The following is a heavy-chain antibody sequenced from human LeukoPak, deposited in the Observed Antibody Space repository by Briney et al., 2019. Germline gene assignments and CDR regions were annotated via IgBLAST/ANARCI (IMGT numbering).Heavy chain of an antibody. D-gene: IGHD3/OR15-3a*01. J-gene: IGHJ4*02. Sequence: GGSLRLSCAASGFTFSSYGMHWVRQAPGKGLEWVAFIRYDGSNKYYADSVKGRFTISRDNSKNTLYLQMNSLRAEDTAVYYCAKDGTDGAALFDYWGQGTLVTVSS. CDR3: AKDGTDGAALFDY. V-gene: IGHV3-30*02. CDR2: IRYDGSNK. CDR1: GFTFSSYG.